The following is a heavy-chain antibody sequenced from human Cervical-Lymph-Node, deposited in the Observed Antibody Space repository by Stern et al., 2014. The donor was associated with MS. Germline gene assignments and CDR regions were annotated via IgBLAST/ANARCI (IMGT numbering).Heavy chain of an antibody. Sequence: EVQLVESGGGLVQTGGSLRLSCAASGLTFSSYAMSWVRQAPGKGLEWVSAISGTGGGTFYADSVKGRFTISRDNSKNTLFLQMSSLRAEDTAFYYCATPSEGYGSSWFTSPIDYWGQGTLVTVSS. D-gene: IGHD6-13*01. CDR1: GLTFSSYA. V-gene: IGHV3-23*04. J-gene: IGHJ4*02. CDR3: ATPSEGYGSSWFTSPIDY. CDR2: ISGTGGGT.